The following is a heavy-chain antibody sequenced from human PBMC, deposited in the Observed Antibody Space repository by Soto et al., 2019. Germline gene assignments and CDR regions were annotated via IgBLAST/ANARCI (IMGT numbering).Heavy chain of an antibody. CDR2: IYYSGST. J-gene: IGHJ6*02. V-gene: IGHV4-30-4*01. Sequence: QVQLQESGPGLVKPSQTLSLTCTVSGGSISSGDYYWSWIRQPPGKGLEWIGYIYYSGSTYYNPSLKSRVTISVDTSKKQFSLKLSSVTAADTAVYYCARGRGTVVTPSGMDVWGQGTTVTVSS. D-gene: IGHD2-21*02. CDR3: ARGRGTVVTPSGMDV. CDR1: GGSISSGDYY.